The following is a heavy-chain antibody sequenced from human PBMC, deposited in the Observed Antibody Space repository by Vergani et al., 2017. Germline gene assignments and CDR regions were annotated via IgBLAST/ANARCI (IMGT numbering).Heavy chain of an antibody. Sequence: EVQLVESGGGLVQPGGSLRLSCAASGFTFSSYAMHWVRQAPGKGLEYVSAISSNGGSTYYANSVKGRFTISRDNSKNTLYPQMGSLRAEDMAVYYCARDILRGGVKTGLLDYWGQGTLVTVSS. CDR2: ISSNGGST. CDR3: ARDILRGGVKTGLLDY. J-gene: IGHJ4*02. CDR1: GFTFSSYA. D-gene: IGHD3-16*01. V-gene: IGHV3-64*01.